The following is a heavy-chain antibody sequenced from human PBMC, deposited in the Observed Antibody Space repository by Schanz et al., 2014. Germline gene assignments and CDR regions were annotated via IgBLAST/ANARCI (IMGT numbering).Heavy chain of an antibody. CDR1: GYTFSFTSYN. CDR2: INSSGGGT. J-gene: IGHJ5*02. D-gene: IGHD4-17*01. Sequence: QVQVEQSGPEVKKPGASVTVSCQASGYTFSFTSYNVHWVRQAPGQGLEWMGYINSSGGGTSYAQKFQDRLTMTRDASTSTVYMELSSLRSEDTAVYYCATLDYADSVSWGQGTLVTVSS. CDR3: ATLDYADSVS. V-gene: IGHV1-46*01.